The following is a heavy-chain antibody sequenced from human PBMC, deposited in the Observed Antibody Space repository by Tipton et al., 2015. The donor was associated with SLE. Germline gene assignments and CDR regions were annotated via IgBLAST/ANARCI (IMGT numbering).Heavy chain of an antibody. V-gene: IGHV4-38-2*02. J-gene: IGHJ3*02. CDR3: ARTGDAFDI. CDR1: GYSISSGYY. Sequence: TLSLTCTVSGYSISSGYYWGWIRQPPGKGLEWIGSIYHSGSTYYNPSLKSRVTISVDTSKNQFSLKLSSVTAADTAVYYCARTGDAFDIWGQGTMVTVSS. CDR2: IYHSGST.